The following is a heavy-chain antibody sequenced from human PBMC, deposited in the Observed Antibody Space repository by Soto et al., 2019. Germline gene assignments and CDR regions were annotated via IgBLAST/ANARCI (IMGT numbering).Heavy chain of an antibody. V-gene: IGHV3-23*01. CDR1: GFTFSSNA. D-gene: IGHD1-1*01. J-gene: IGHJ4*02. CDR2: ISITGGST. CDR3: AKSVTIQFPWDY. Sequence: GGSLRLSCAASGFTFSSNAMSWVRQAPGKGLHWVSTISITGGSTYYADSVKGRFTISRDNSKNTLYLQMNSLRAEDTAVYYCAKSVTIQFPWDYWGQGTLVTVSS.